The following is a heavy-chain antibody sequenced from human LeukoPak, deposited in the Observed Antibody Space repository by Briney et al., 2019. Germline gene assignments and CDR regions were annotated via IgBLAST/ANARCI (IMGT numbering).Heavy chain of an antibody. Sequence: PSETLSLTCTVSGDSISSYYWSWIRQPPGKGLEWIGYVYYSGSTNYNPSLKSRVTISVDTSKNRFSLKLTSVTAADTAVYYCARGDSGSFSQFDCWGQGTLVTVSS. CDR3: ARGDSGSFSQFDC. J-gene: IGHJ4*02. V-gene: IGHV4-59*01. CDR1: GDSISSYY. D-gene: IGHD1-26*01. CDR2: VYYSGST.